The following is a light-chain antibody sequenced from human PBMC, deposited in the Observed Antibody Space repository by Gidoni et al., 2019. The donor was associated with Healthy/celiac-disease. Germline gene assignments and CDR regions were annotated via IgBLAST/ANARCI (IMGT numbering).Light chain of an antibody. CDR1: QDIINY. CDR2: EAS. Sequence: DLQMTQSPFSLSASVGDRVTITCQASQDIINYLDWYQQKPGKAPKLLIYEASNLETGVPARFSGSGSGTDFTFTISSLQPEDIATYYCQQYDNLPLTFGGGTKVEIK. J-gene: IGKJ4*01. V-gene: IGKV1-33*01. CDR3: QQYDNLPLT.